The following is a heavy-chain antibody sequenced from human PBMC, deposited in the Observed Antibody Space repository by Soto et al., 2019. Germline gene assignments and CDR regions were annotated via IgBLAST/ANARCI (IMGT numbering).Heavy chain of an antibody. CDR1: GFTFSSYA. CDR3: AKRLNGDSGPFDY. CDR2: ISSSGGST. V-gene: IGHV3-23*01. Sequence: GSLRLSCSASGFTFSSYAMNWVRQAPGKGLEWVSAISSSGGSTYYADSVKGRFTISRDNSKNTLYLQMSSLRAEDTAVYYCAKRLNGDSGPFDYWGQGTLVTVSS. J-gene: IGHJ4*02. D-gene: IGHD4-17*01.